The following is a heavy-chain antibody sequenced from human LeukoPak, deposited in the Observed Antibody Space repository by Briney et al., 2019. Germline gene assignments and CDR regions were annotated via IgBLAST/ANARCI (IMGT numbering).Heavy chain of an antibody. CDR3: ARNKDYYDSTAYTPFDY. V-gene: IGHV3-21*01. CDR1: GFTFSIHA. Sequence: RGSLRLSCAASGFTFSIHAMSWVSQAPGKGMEWVSTISDTTSFIYYADSVKGRFTISRDNAKNSLYLEINSLRSEDTAVYFLARNKDYYDSTAYTPFDYWGQGTLVTFST. CDR2: ISDTTSFI. J-gene: IGHJ4*02. D-gene: IGHD3-22*01.